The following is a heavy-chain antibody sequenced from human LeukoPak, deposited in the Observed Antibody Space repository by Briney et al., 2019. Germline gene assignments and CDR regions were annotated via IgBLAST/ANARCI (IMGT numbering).Heavy chain of an antibody. Sequence: ASVTVSCKASGYTFTSYDINGVRQATGQGLEWMGWMNPNSGKTGYAQKFQGRVNMTRKTSISTAYMELSSLRSEDTAVYYCTRRLARVRASGGKGGMDVWGQGTTVTVSS. D-gene: IGHD2-15*01. V-gene: IGHV1-8*01. CDR3: TRRLARVRASGGKGGMDV. CDR1: GYTFTSYD. CDR2: MNPNSGKT. J-gene: IGHJ6*02.